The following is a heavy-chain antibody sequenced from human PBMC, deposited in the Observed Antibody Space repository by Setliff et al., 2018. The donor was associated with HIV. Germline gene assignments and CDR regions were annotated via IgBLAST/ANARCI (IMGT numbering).Heavy chain of an antibody. CDR1: GFTFSSYN. Sequence: PGGSLRLSCAASGFTFSSYNMYWVRQAPGKGLMWVSRLNSDGRSTTYADAVKGRFTISRANAKNSLYLQMDSLRAEDTAVYYCARVVDTSGGYWGSFYRYMDVWGKGTTVTVSS. CDR2: LNSDGRST. V-gene: IGHV3-74*01. J-gene: IGHJ6*03. CDR3: ARVVDTSGGYWGSFYRYMDV. D-gene: IGHD3-10*01.